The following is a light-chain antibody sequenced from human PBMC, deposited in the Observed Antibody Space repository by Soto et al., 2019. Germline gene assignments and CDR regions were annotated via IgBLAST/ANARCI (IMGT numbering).Light chain of an antibody. J-gene: IGKJ5*01. CDR1: QSVSSSY. Sequence: EIALTQCPGTLSLSPGARATLSCRASQSVSSSYLAWYQQKPGQPPSLLIYGASRRATGIPDRFSGSGSGTDFTLTISRLEPEDFAVYYCQQYDRSPITFGQGTRLEIK. CDR2: GAS. V-gene: IGKV3-20*01. CDR3: QQYDRSPIT.